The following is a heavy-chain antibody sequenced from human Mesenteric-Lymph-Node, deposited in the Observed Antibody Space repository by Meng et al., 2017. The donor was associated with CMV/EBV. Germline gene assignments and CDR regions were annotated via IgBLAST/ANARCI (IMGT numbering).Heavy chain of an antibody. J-gene: IGHJ4*02. CDR1: GYTFTSYG. CDR3: ARENVDWGFDY. CDR2: ISTYNGNT. D-gene: IGHD7-27*01. V-gene: IGHV1-18*01. Sequence: ASVKVSCKASGYTFTSYGFSWVRQAPGQGLEWMGWISTYNGNTNYAQKLQGRVTMTTDTSTSTAYMELRSLRSDDTAVYYCARENVDWGFDYWGQGTLVTVSS.